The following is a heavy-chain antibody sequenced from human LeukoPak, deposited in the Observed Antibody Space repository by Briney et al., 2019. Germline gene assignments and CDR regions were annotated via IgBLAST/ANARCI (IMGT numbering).Heavy chain of an antibody. D-gene: IGHD4-17*01. CDR1: GFTFSSYS. CDR2: ISSSSSYI. CDR3: ARALHLYGDYGEDYYYGMDV. Sequence: GVSLRLSCAASGFTFSSYSMNWVRQAPGKGLEWVSSISSSSSYIYYADSVKGRFTISRDNAKNSLYLQMNSLRAEDTAVYYCARALHLYGDYGEDYYYGMDVWGQGTTVTVSS. V-gene: IGHV3-21*01. J-gene: IGHJ6*02.